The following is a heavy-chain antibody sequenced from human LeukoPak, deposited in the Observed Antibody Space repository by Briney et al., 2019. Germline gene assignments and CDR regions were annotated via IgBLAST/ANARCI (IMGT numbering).Heavy chain of an antibody. CDR3: ARGGVHGQLWLHNLGSGSSSILSS. J-gene: IGHJ4*02. Sequence: ASVKVSCKASGGTFSSYAISWVRQAPGQGLEWMGGIIPIFGTANYAQKFQGRVTITTDESTSTAYMELSSLRSEDTAVYYCARGGVHGQLWLHNLGSGSSSILSSWGQGTLVTVSS. D-gene: IGHD5-18*01. V-gene: IGHV1-69*05. CDR2: IIPIFGTA. CDR1: GGTFSSYA.